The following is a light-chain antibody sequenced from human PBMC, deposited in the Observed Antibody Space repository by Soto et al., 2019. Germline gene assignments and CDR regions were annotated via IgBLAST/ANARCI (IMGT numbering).Light chain of an antibody. Sequence: TVLTQSPGTLSLSPGERTTLSCRASQSVSSYLAWYQQKPGQAPRLLIYGASSRATGIPDRFSGSGSGTDFTLTISRLEPEDFAVYYCQQYGSSPGTFGQGTKVDIK. V-gene: IGKV3-20*01. CDR2: GAS. CDR3: QQYGSSPGT. CDR1: QSVSSY. J-gene: IGKJ1*01.